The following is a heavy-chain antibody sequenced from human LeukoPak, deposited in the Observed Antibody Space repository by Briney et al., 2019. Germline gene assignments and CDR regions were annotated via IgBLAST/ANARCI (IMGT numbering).Heavy chain of an antibody. Sequence: GGSLRLSCTASGFTFGDYGMSWFRQAPGKGLEWVGFIRSKAYGGTTEYAASVKGRFTISRDDSKSIAYLQMNSLKTEDTAVYYCTRGTVTLDVWGKGTTVTVSS. CDR3: TRGTVTLDV. CDR2: IRSKAYGGTT. J-gene: IGHJ6*04. V-gene: IGHV3-49*03. D-gene: IGHD4-17*01. CDR1: GFTFGDYG.